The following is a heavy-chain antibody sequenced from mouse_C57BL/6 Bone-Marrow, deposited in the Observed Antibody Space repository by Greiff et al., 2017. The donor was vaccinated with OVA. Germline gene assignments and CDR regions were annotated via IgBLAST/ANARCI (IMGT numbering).Heavy chain of an antibody. Sequence: VQLQQSGPGLAQPSQTLSLTCSVTGYSITSDYWNWIRNFPGNKLEYMGYISYSGSTYYNPSLKSRISITRDTSKNQYYLQLNSVTTEDTATYYCARLVTTVVDWYFDVWGTGTTVTVSS. J-gene: IGHJ1*03. V-gene: IGHV3-8*01. CDR2: ISYSGST. CDR3: ARLVTTVVDWYFDV. CDR1: GYSITSDY. D-gene: IGHD1-1*01.